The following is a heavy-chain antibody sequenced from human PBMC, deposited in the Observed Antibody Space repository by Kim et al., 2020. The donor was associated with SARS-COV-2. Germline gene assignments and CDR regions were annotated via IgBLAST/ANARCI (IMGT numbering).Heavy chain of an antibody. CDR1: GFTFSSAW. J-gene: IGHJ4*02. CDR2: INRDGSKE. CDR3: ARDIDESGYDRNDY. V-gene: IGHV3-7*01. Sequence: WGSLRLSCAASGFTFSSAWMTLFRQAPGKGLEWVANINRDGSKENYVDSVKGRFTISRDNAKSSVFLQMYNLRAEDTAVFYCARDIDESGYDRNDYWGQG. D-gene: IGHD5-12*01.